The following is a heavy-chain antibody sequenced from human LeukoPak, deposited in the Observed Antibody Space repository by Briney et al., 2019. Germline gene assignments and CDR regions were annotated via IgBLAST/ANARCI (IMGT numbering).Heavy chain of an antibody. CDR1: GFTFSSYA. D-gene: IGHD3-22*01. J-gene: IGHJ5*02. Sequence: GGSLRLSCAASGFTFSSYAMSWVRQAPGKGLEWASAISGSGGSTYYADSVKGRFTISRDNSKNTLYLQMNSLRAEDTAVYYCAKDRAYYYDSSGYSSWGQGTLVTVSS. V-gene: IGHV3-23*01. CDR2: ISGSGGST. CDR3: AKDRAYYYDSSGYSS.